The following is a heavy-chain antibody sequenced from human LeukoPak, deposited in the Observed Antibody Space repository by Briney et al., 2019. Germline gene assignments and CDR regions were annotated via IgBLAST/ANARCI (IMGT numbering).Heavy chain of an antibody. D-gene: IGHD3-9*01. CDR2: ISGDGGST. CDR1: GFTFDDYA. V-gene: IGHV3-43*02. CDR3: TTDWGYYDILTGSSGY. J-gene: IGHJ4*02. Sequence: PGGSLRLSCAASGFTFDDYAMHWVRQAPGKGLEWVSLISGDGGSTYYADSVKGRFTISRDNSKNSLYLQMNSLRTEDTAVYYCTTDWGYYDILTGSSGYWGQGTLVTVSS.